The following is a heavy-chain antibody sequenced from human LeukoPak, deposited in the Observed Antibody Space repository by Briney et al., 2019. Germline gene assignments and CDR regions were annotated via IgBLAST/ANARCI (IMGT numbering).Heavy chain of an antibody. J-gene: IGHJ4*02. CDR1: GFTFSNYV. V-gene: IGHV3-23*01. CDR3: VKDGRRSPPC. Sequence: PGGSLRLSCAASGFTFSNYVMSWVRQAPGKGPEWVSGINGGGGSTFCAESVKGRFTISRDNSKNTLYLQMNSLRAEDTAVYYCVKDGRRSPPCWGQGTLVTVSS. D-gene: IGHD2-15*01. CDR2: INGGGGST.